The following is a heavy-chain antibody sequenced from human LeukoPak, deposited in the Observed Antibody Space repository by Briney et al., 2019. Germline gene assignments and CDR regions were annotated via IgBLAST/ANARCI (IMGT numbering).Heavy chain of an antibody. CDR2: INAGNGNT. Sequence: GASVKVSCKASGYTFTSYAMHWVRQAPGQRLEWMGWINAGNGNTKYSQKFQGRVTMTRDTSTSTVYMELSSLRSEDTAVYYCARDGRENFWSGPNYYFDYWGQGTLVTVSS. V-gene: IGHV1-3*01. D-gene: IGHD3-3*01. J-gene: IGHJ4*02. CDR3: ARDGRENFWSGPNYYFDY. CDR1: GYTFTSYA.